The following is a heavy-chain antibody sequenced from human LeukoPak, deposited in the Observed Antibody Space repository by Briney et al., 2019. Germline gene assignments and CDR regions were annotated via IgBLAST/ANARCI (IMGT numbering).Heavy chain of an antibody. CDR2: IYLGDSDT. CDR3: AKKNHIVVVTAEDDAFDI. D-gene: IGHD2-21*02. V-gene: IGHV5-51*01. Sequence: GESLKISCKGSGYSFTSYWIGWVRQMPGKGLEWMGIIYLGDSDTRYSPSFQGQVTISADKSISTAYLQWSSLKASDTAMYYCAKKNHIVVVTAEDDAFDIWGQGTMVTVSS. J-gene: IGHJ3*02. CDR1: GYSFTSYW.